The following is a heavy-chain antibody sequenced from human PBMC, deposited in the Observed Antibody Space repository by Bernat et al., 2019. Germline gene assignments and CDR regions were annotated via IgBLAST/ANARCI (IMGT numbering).Heavy chain of an antibody. CDR3: AYYDFWSGYLHY. Sequence: EVRLGEAGGGLVKPGGSLRLSCAASGFTFSNAWMTWVRQAPGKGLEWVGRIKSKTDGGTTDYAAPVKGRFTISRDDSKNTLYLQMNSLKTEDTAVYYCAYYDFWSGYLHYWGQGTLVTVSS. J-gene: IGHJ4*02. D-gene: IGHD3-3*01. CDR1: GFTFSNAW. V-gene: IGHV3-15*01. CDR2: IKSKTDGGTT.